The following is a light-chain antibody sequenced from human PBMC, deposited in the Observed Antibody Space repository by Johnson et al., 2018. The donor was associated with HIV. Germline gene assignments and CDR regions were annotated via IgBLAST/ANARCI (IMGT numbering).Light chain of an antibody. Sequence: QSALTQLPSVSAAPGQKVTISCSGSSSNIGNNYVSWYQQVPGTAPKLLIYDNNRRPSGIPDRFSGSKSGTSATLGITGLQTGDDADYYCGTWDSSLSAYVFGTGTKVTVL. V-gene: IGLV1-51*01. J-gene: IGLJ1*01. CDR3: GTWDSSLSAYV. CDR2: DNN. CDR1: SSNIGNNY.